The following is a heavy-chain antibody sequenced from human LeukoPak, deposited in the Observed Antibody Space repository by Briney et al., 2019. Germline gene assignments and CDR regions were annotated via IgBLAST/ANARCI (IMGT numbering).Heavy chain of an antibody. J-gene: IGHJ4*02. CDR2: IFHSGTT. Sequence: SETLSLTCTVSNYSITSDHYWGWVRQPPGKGLEWIGSIFHSGTTYYNPALKSRITMSVDRSKTQFSLKLSSVTAADTAVYYCARDSGSGVDYWGQGTLVTVSS. CDR1: NYSITSDHY. V-gene: IGHV4-38-2*02. CDR3: ARDSGSGVDY. D-gene: IGHD5-12*01.